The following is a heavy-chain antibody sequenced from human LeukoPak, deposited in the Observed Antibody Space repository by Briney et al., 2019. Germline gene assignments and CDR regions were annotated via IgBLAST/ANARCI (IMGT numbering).Heavy chain of an antibody. J-gene: IGHJ4*02. V-gene: IGHV3-13*01. D-gene: IGHD3-22*01. Sequence: GGSLRLSCAASGFTFSSYDMHWVRQATGKGLEWVSAIGTAGDTYYPGSVKGRFTICRENAKNSLYLQMNSLRAGDTAVYYCARGSYDSSGYHFDYWGQGTLVTVSS. CDR3: ARGSYDSSGYHFDY. CDR2: IGTAGDT. CDR1: GFTFSSYD.